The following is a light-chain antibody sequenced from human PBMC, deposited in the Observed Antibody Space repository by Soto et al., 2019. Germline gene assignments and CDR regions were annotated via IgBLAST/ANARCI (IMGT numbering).Light chain of an antibody. V-gene: IGKV1-39*01. CDR3: QQSNNAPLT. CDR1: HSISSY. Sequence: DIQMTQSPSSLSASVGDRVTITCRASHSISSYLNWYQQKPGKAPKLLIYAASSLQSGVPSRFSGSGSGTEFSLTIDSLQPEDFATYYCQQSNNAPLTFGGGTRVEIK. CDR2: AAS. J-gene: IGKJ4*01.